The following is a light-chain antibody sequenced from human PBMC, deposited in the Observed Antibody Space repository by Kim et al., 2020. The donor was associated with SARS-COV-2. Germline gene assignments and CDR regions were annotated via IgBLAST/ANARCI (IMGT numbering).Light chain of an antibody. Sequence: VPQGPTAVTTCSGEKVGDQYACWSQQRPGQSPVLVIYQDSKRPSGIPERFSGSNSGNTATLTISGTQALDEADYYCQAWDSSIVVFGGGTQLTVL. J-gene: IGLJ2*01. V-gene: IGLV3-1*01. CDR2: QDS. CDR1: KVGDQY. CDR3: QAWDSSIVV.